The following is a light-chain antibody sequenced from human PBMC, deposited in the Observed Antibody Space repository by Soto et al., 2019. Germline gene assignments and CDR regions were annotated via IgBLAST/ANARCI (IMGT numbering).Light chain of an antibody. CDR2: DAS. V-gene: IGKV3-20*01. CDR1: QSVDNNY. J-gene: IGKJ4*01. CDR3: QQCAHSPLT. Sequence: EIVLTQSPGTLSLSPGERATLSCRASQSVDNNYLAWYQQKPGQAPRLLIDDASRRATGIPDRFSGSGSWTEFTLTISRLEPEDFSVYYCQQCAHSPLTFGGGTKVEIK.